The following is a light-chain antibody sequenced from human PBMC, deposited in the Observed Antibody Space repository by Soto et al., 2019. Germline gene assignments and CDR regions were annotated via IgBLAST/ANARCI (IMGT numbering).Light chain of an antibody. J-gene: IGKJ1*01. CDR2: GAS. CDR1: QSVSSN. Sequence: EMVMTQSPATLSVSPGEGATLSCRASQSVSSNLAWYQQKPGQAPRLLIYGASTRATSIPARFSGSGSGTEFTLTIRSLQSEDFAVYYCQQYNNWPWTFGQGTKVEIK. CDR3: QQYNNWPWT. V-gene: IGKV3-15*01.